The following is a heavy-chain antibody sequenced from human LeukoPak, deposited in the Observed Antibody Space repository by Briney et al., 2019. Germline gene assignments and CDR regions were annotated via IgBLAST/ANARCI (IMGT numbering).Heavy chain of an antibody. CDR3: ARGDCSSTSCYRGNTEY. Sequence: PSETLSLTCTVSGGPFSTYYWSWIRQPPGKGLEWIGFVYYDGTTNYNPSLKSRVTISADTSKSQISLKLSSVTAADTAVYYCARGDCSSTSCYRGNTEYWGQGTLVTVSS. CDR2: VYYDGTT. J-gene: IGHJ4*02. CDR1: GGPFSTYY. V-gene: IGHV4-59*12. D-gene: IGHD2-2*02.